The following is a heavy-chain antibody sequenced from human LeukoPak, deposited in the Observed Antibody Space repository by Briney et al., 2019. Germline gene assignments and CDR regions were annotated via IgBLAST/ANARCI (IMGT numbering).Heavy chain of an antibody. J-gene: IGHJ6*03. CDR2: INPSGGST. D-gene: IGHD6-19*01. Sequence: ASVKVSCKASGYTFTSYYMHWVRQAPGQGLEWMGIINPSGGSTSYAQKFQGRVTMTRDMSTSTVYMELSSLRSEDTAVYYCARDPVSSSHFPELAVAGRPNYYYYMDVWGKGTTVTVSS. CDR1: GYTFTSYY. CDR3: ARDPVSSSHFPELAVAGRPNYYYYMDV. V-gene: IGHV1-46*01.